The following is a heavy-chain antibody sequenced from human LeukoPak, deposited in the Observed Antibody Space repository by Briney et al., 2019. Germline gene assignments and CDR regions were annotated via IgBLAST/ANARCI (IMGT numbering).Heavy chain of an antibody. V-gene: IGHV1-2*02. CDR1: GYTLTGYY. CDR3: ATLLRGYSYGWWDY. J-gene: IGHJ4*02. Sequence: ASVKVSCKASGYTLTGYYMHWVRQAPGQGPEWMGWINPNSGGTNSAQKFQGRVTMTRDTSIGTAYTELNRLRSDDTAVYYCATLLRGYSYGWWDYWGQGTLVTVSS. D-gene: IGHD5-18*01. CDR2: INPNSGGT.